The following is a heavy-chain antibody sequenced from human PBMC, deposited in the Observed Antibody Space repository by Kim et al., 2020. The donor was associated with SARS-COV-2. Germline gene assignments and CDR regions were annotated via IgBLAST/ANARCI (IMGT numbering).Heavy chain of an antibody. D-gene: IGHD3-10*01. CDR2: INPSGGSI. Sequence: ASVKVSCKAFGYTFTNYYIHWVRQAPGQGLEWMGIINPSGGSIRYAQKLQGRVTMTRDTSTSTVYMELTRLTSEDTAVYYCARGGGAFDFWGQGTLVTVSS. CDR3: ARGGGAFDF. V-gene: IGHV1-46*04. CDR1: GYTFTNYY. J-gene: IGHJ4*02.